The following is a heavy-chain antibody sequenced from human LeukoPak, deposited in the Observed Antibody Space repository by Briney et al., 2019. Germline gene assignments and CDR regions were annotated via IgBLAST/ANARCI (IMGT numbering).Heavy chain of an antibody. CDR1: GFTFSSYG. V-gene: IGHV3-30*18. Sequence: GGSLILSCAASGFTFSSYGMHGVRQAPGKGLEGVAVISYDGSNKYYADSVKGRFTISRDNSKNTLYLQMNSLRAEDTAVYYCAKETSSGSYYNEGVYDYWGQGTLVTVSS. J-gene: IGHJ4*02. CDR3: AKETSSGSYYNEGVYDY. D-gene: IGHD3-10*01. CDR2: ISYDGSNK.